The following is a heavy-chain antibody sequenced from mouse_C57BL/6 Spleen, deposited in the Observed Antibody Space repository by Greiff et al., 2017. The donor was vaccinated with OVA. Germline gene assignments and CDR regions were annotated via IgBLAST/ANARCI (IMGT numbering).Heavy chain of an antibody. J-gene: IGHJ3*01. D-gene: IGHD2-3*01. CDR1: GFTFSSYA. CDR2: ISDGGSYT. CDR3: ARGGAYDGYYSAWFAY. V-gene: IGHV5-4*01. Sequence: EVQVVESGGGLVKPGGSLKLSCAASGFTFSSYAMSWVRQTPEKRLEWVATISDGGSYTYYPDNVKGRFTISRDNAKNNLYLQMSHLKSEDTAMYYCARGGAYDGYYSAWFAYWGQGTLVTVSA.